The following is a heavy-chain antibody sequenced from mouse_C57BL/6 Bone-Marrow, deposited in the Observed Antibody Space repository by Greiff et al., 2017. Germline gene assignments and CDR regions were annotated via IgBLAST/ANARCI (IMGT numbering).Heavy chain of an antibody. J-gene: IGHJ2*01. CDR2: IYPGDGDT. V-gene: IGHV1-80*01. CDR1: GYAFSSYW. CDR3: ARGSSSGYGY. Sequence: VKLMESGAELVKPGASVKISCKASGYAFSSYWMNWVKQRPGKGLEWIGQIYPGDGDTNYNGKFKGKATLTADKSSSTAYMQLSSLTSEDSAVYFCARGSSSGYGYWGQGTTLTVSS. D-gene: IGHD3-2*02.